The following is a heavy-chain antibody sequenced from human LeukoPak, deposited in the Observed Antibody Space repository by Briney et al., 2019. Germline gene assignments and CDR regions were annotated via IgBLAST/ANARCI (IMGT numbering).Heavy chain of an antibody. CDR3: ARDPGENGGNSDRFDY. D-gene: IGHD4-23*01. CDR1: GDTFSSYD. J-gene: IGHJ4*02. CDR2: ITPIFGTP. Sequence: SVKVSCKASGDTFSSYDISWVRQAPGQGLEWIGGITPIFGTPNYAQKFQGRVTITADESTRTAYMELRSLRSEDTAVYYCARDPGENGGNSDRFDYWGQGTLVTVSS. V-gene: IGHV1-69*13.